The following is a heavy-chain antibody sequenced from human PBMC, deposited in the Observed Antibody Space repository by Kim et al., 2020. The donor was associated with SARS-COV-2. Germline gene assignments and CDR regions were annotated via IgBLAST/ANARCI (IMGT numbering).Heavy chain of an antibody. Sequence: NTNYAQKLQGRGTMTTDTSTSTAYMELRSLGSDDTAVYYCARGPSMPRDYWGQGTLVTVSS. CDR2: NT. D-gene: IGHD2-2*01. CDR3: ARGPSMPRDY. J-gene: IGHJ4*02. V-gene: IGHV1-18*01.